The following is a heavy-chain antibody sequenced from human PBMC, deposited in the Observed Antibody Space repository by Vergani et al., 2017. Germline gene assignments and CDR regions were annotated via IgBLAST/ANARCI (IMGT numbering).Heavy chain of an antibody. J-gene: IGHJ6*03. CDR3: ARTYYYDSSGYYSGYYYYYMDV. CDR1: GGSISSSSYY. V-gene: IGHV4-39*01. D-gene: IGHD3-22*01. CDR2: IYYSGST. Sequence: QLQLQESGPGLVKPSETLSLTCTVSGGSISSSSYYWGWIRQPPGKGLEWIGSIYYSGSTYYNPSLKSRVTISVDTSKNQFSLKLSAVTAADTAVYYGARTYYYDSSGYYSGYYYYYMDVWGKGTTVTVSS.